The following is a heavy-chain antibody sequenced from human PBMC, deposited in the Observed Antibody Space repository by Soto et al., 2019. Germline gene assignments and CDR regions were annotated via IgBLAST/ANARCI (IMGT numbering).Heavy chain of an antibody. D-gene: IGHD6-6*01. CDR1: GYTFTSYY. CDR3: ARTHSSSSHVGLYMDV. CDR2: INPSGGST. Sequence: ASVKVSCKASGYTFTSYYMHWVRRAPGQGLEWMGIINPSGGSTSYAQKFQGRVTMTRDTSTSTVYMELSSLRSEDTAVYYCARTHSSSSHVGLYMDVWGKGTTVTVS. J-gene: IGHJ6*03. V-gene: IGHV1-46*03.